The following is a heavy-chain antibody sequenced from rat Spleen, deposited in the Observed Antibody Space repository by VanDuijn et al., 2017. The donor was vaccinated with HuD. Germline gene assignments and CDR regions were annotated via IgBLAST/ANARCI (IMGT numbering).Heavy chain of an antibody. D-gene: IGHD4-3*01. J-gene: IGHJ2*01. CDR1: GFTFSDYY. V-gene: IGHV5-29*01. Sequence: EVQLVESDGGLVQPGRSLKLSCAASGFTFSDYYIAWVRQAPTKGLEWVATISYDGSSTYYRDSVKGRFTISRDNAKSTLYLQMDSLRSEDTATYYCARHNSGYYFDYWGQGVMVTVSS. CDR2: ISYDGSST. CDR3: ARHNSGYYFDY.